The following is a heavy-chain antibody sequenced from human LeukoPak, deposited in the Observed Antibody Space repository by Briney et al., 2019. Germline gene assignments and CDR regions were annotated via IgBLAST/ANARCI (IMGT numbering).Heavy chain of an antibody. CDR2: IKQDGSEQ. J-gene: IGHJ4*02. CDR1: GFTFSSYW. D-gene: IGHD4-11*01. Sequence: PGGSLRLSCAASGFTFSSYWMSWVRQAPGKGLEWVANIKQDGSEQYYVDSVKGRFTISRDNAKNSQFLQMNSLRGEDTAVYYCTREYLTVSYFDYWGQGTLVTVSS. CDR3: TREYLTVSYFDY. V-gene: IGHV3-7*05.